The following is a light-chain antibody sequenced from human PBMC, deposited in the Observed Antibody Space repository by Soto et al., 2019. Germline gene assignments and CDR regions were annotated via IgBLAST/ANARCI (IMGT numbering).Light chain of an antibody. Sequence: QSVLTQPASVSGSPGQPITISCTGPSIDVGSYNLVSWYQPHPGQAPKLMISEVSKRPSGISDRFSGSKSGSTASLTISGLQAEDEADYYCCSYAGTSTHTVFGGGTQLTVL. CDR2: EVS. CDR1: SIDVGSYNL. CDR3: CSYAGTSTHTV. J-gene: IGLJ7*01. V-gene: IGLV2-23*02.